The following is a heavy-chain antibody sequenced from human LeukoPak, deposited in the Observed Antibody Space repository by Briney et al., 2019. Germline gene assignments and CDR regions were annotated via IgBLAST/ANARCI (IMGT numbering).Heavy chain of an antibody. D-gene: IGHD2-15*01. J-gene: IGHJ4*02. CDR3: ARGKQKAVDY. Sequence: SESLSLTCTVSGGSISGSYYWTWIRQPAGKGLEWIGRISTSGSANYDPSLKSRVTISVDKSNNQFSLMLTSVTAADTAVYYCARGKQKAVDYWGQGILVGDSS. CDR1: GGSISGSYY. CDR2: ISTSGSA. V-gene: IGHV4-4*07.